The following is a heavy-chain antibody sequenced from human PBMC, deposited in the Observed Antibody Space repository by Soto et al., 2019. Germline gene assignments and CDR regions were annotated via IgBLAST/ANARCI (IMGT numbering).Heavy chain of an antibody. CDR3: ASVNSEWEVTKYYFDY. V-gene: IGHV1-69*02. Sequence: QVQLVQSGAEVKKPGSSVKVSCKASGGTFSSYTISWVRQAPGQGLEWMGRIIPILGIANYAQKFQGRVTITADKSTSTAYMELSSLRSEDTAVYYCASVNSEWEVTKYYFDYWGQGTLVTVSS. D-gene: IGHD1-26*01. CDR2: IIPILGIA. CDR1: GGTFSSYT. J-gene: IGHJ4*02.